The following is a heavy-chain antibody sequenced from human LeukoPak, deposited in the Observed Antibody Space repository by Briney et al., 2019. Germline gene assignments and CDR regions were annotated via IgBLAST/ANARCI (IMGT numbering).Heavy chain of an antibody. J-gene: IGHJ5*02. CDR1: GGSFSGYY. Sequence: SETLSLTCAVYGGSFSGYYWSWIRQPPGKGLEWMGEINHSGRTNYNPSLKSRVTISVATSKHQFSLKLSSVTAADTAVHYCARVSRNYYDSSGYYYANWFDPWGQGTLVTVSS. D-gene: IGHD3-22*01. CDR3: ARVSRNYYDSSGYYYANWFDP. V-gene: IGHV4-34*01. CDR2: INHSGRT.